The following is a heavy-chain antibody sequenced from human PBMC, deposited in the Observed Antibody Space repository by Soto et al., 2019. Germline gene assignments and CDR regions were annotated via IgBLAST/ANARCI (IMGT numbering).Heavy chain of an antibody. CDR1: RYTLTELS. Sequence: ASLKVSCKVSRYTLTELSMHGVRQAPGKGLEWMGGFDPEDGETIYAQKFQGRVTMTEETSTDTAYMELSSLRSEDTAVSSCATEWELHKLGYFQHWGQGTLVTVSS. V-gene: IGHV1-24*01. D-gene: IGHD1-26*01. J-gene: IGHJ1*01. CDR3: ATEWELHKLGYFQH. CDR2: FDPEDGET.